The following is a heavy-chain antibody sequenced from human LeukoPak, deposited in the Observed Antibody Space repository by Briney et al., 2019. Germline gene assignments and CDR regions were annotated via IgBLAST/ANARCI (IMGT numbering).Heavy chain of an antibody. Sequence: SETLSLTCTVSGGSIDSYHWSWIRHPAGRGLEWIGRIYTSGSTNYNPSLKSRVTMSVDTSKNQFSLKLSSVTAADTAVYYCASNYGGKRCFDYWGQGTLVTVSS. CDR3: ASNYGGKRCFDY. V-gene: IGHV4-4*07. D-gene: IGHD4-23*01. CDR1: GGSIDSYH. J-gene: IGHJ4*02. CDR2: IYTSGST.